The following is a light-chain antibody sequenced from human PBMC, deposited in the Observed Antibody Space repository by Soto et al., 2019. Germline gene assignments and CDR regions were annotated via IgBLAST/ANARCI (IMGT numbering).Light chain of an antibody. CDR3: QQANIFPLT. J-gene: IGKJ4*01. V-gene: IGKV1D-12*01. Sequence: DIQMTQSPVSVSASVGDRVTISCRASQGISSWLAWYQQKPGKAPKFLIYGASSLQSGVPSRFSGRGSGTNFTLTIRGLQPEDFATYYCQQANIFPLTFGGGTKVDIK. CDR1: QGISSW. CDR2: GAS.